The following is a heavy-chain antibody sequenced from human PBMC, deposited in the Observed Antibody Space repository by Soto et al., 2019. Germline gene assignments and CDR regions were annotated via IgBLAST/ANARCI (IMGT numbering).Heavy chain of an antibody. D-gene: IGHD2-2*01. V-gene: IGHV1-18*01. CDR2: ISAYNGNT. J-gene: IGHJ4*02. Sequence: QVQLVQSGAEVKKPGASVKVSCKASGYTFTSYGISWVRQAPGQGLEWMGWISAYNGNTNYAQKLQGRVTMTTDTSTRTAYMELRSLRSDDTAVYYCARVYCSSTSCYRRSFDYWGQGTLVTVSS. CDR3: ARVYCSSTSCYRRSFDY. CDR1: GYTFTSYG.